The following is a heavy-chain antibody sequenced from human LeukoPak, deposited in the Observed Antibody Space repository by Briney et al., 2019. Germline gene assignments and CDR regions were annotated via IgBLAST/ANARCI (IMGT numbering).Heavy chain of an antibody. J-gene: IGHJ4*02. Sequence: GGSLRLSCAASEFTFSRCSMSWVRQAPGKGLEWVSSISSNSDFIFYADSVKGRFTISRDNAKNSLYLQMNSLRAEDTAVYYCARDLYDSGGYSSPIDYWGQGTLVTVSS. V-gene: IGHV3-21*01. D-gene: IGHD3-22*01. CDR2: ISSNSDFI. CDR3: ARDLYDSGGYSSPIDY. CDR1: EFTFSRCS.